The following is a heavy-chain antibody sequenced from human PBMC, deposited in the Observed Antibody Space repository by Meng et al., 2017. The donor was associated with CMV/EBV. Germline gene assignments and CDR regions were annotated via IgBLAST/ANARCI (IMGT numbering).Heavy chain of an antibody. V-gene: IGHV3-11*05. Sequence: VQRGGLGGGLGKPGGSLRLSCAASGFTFSAYYMSWIRQAPGKGLEWVSYISSSSSYTNYADSVKGRFTISRDNAKNSLYLQMNSLRAEDTAVYYCARDRTGYPFDYWGQGTLVTVSS. CDR3: ARDRTGYPFDY. D-gene: IGHD3/OR15-3a*01. J-gene: IGHJ4*02. CDR2: ISSSSSYT. CDR1: GFTFSAYY.